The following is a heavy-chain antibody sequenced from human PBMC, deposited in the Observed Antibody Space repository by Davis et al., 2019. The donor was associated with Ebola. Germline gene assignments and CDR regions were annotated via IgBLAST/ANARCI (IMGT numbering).Heavy chain of an antibody. D-gene: IGHD6-13*01. CDR2: IYYSGNT. Sequence: SETLSLTCTVSGGSISSYYWSWIRQPPGKGLEWIGYIYYSGNTNYNPSLKSRVTISVDTSKNQFSLKLSSVTAADTAVYFCAREVPGAGHLDYWGQGILVTVSS. V-gene: IGHV4-59*01. CDR3: AREVPGAGHLDY. CDR1: GGSISSYY. J-gene: IGHJ4*02.